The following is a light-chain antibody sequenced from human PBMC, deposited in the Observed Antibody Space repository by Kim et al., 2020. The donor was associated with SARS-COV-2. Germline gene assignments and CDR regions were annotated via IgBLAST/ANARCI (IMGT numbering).Light chain of an antibody. CDR3: QQYYRPPFT. CDR1: QTGLYISNKEND. CDR2: WAS. Sequence: RSHNSCKSSQTGLYISNKENDLAWYQQKPGQAPKLRNYWASTRESGVPDRFSGSDSGTDFTLTISSQKAEDVAVYYSQQYYRPPFTFGQGTKLEIK. V-gene: IGKV4-1*01. J-gene: IGKJ2*01.